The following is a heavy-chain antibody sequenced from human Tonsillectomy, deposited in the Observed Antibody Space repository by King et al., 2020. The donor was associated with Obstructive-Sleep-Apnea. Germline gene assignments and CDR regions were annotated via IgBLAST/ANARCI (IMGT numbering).Heavy chain of an antibody. CDR1: GYSFTSYW. D-gene: IGHD3-22*01. CDR3: ARHRFDSSVFDY. CDR2: IDPSDSYT. J-gene: IGHJ4*02. Sequence: VQLVESGAEVKKPGESLRISCKGSGYSFTSYWISWVRQMPGKGLEWMGRIDPSDSYTNYSPSFQGHVTISADKSISTAYLQWSSLKASDTAMYYCARHRFDSSVFDYWGQGTLVTVSS. V-gene: IGHV5-10-1*01.